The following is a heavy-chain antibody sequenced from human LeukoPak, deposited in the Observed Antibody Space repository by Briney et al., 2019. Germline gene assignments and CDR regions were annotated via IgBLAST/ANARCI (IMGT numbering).Heavy chain of an antibody. V-gene: IGHV3-33*01. CDR2: IWSDGSNK. CDR3: ARVGDHAMIVVVIDY. J-gene: IGHJ4*02. Sequence: PGRSLRLSCAASGFTFSNYGIHWVRQAPGKGLEWVAIIWSDGSNKYYADSVKGRFTISRDNSKNTLYLQMNSLRAEDTAVYYCARVGDHAMIVVVIDYWGQGTLVTVSS. D-gene: IGHD3-22*01. CDR1: GFTFSNYG.